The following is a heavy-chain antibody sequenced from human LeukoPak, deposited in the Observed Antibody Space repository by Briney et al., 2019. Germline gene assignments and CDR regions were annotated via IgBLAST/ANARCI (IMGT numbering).Heavy chain of an antibody. CDR2: IKSKTDGGTT. J-gene: IGHJ3*02. CDR3: TTRPGLGDAFDI. Sequence: NPGGSLRLSCAASGFTFSNAWMGSVRQAPGKGLEWVGRIKSKTDGGTTDYAAPVKGRFTISRDDSKNTLYLQMNSLKTEDTAVYYCTTRPGLGDAFDIWGQGTMVTVSS. D-gene: IGHD3/OR15-3a*01. V-gene: IGHV3-15*01. CDR1: GFTFSNAW.